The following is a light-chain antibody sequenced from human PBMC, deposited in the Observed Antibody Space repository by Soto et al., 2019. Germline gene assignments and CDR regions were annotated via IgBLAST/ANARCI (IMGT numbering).Light chain of an antibody. V-gene: IGLV2-14*01. J-gene: IGLJ2*01. CDR2: EVT. Sequence: QSALTQPASVSGSPGQSITISCTGTSSDAGGYYYVSWYQHHPGKAPKRIIYEVTNRPSGVSYRFSGSKSGNTASLISSGLQAEDEADYYCSSYTSSSAPHVVFGGGTKLTVL. CDR3: SSYTSSSAPHVV. CDR1: SSDAGGYYY.